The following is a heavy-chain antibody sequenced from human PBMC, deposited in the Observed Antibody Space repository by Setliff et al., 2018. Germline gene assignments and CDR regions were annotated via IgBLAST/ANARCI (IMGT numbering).Heavy chain of an antibody. V-gene: IGHV4-59*01. D-gene: IGHD1-1*01. J-gene: IGHJ4*02. CDR2: VYHSGTA. CDR3: AKGGTYRYFDF. Sequence: SETLSLTCTVSGGPFSGASVWSWIRQPPGKGLEFIGYVYHSGTAKYDPSLESRAIMSVDASKNEISLKLKSVTAADTAVYYCAKGGTYRYFDFWGQGALVTVSS. CDR1: GGPFSGAS.